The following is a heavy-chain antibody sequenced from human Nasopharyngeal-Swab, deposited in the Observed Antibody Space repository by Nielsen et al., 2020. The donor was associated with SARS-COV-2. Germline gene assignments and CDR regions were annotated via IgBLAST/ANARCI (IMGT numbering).Heavy chain of an antibody. CDR3: ARAGGDLGY. CDR1: GFTFDDYA. D-gene: IGHD3-16*01. Sequence: LKISCAASGFTFDDYAMHWVRQAPGKGLEWVSGISWNSGSIGYADSVKGRFTISRDNAKNTLYLQMNSLRAEDTAVYYCARAGGDLGYWGQGTPVTVSS. CDR2: ISWNSGSI. J-gene: IGHJ4*02. V-gene: IGHV3-9*01.